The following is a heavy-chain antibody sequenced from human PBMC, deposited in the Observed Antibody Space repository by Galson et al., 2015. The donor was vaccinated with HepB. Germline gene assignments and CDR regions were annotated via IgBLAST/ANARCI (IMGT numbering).Heavy chain of an antibody. CDR1: GFTFSSYW. Sequence: SLRLSCAASGFTFSSYWMSWVRQAPGKGLEWVANIKQDGSEKYYVDSVKGRFTISRDNAKNSLYLQMNSLRAEDTAVYYCARDPFYYYGSGSYYSDKYLDYWGQGTLVTVSS. CDR2: IKQDGSEK. V-gene: IGHV3-7*03. CDR3: ARDPFYYYGSGSYYSDKYLDY. D-gene: IGHD3-10*01. J-gene: IGHJ4*02.